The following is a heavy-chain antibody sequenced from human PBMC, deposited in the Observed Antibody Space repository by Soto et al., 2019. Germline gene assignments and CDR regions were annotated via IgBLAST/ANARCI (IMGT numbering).Heavy chain of an antibody. Sequence: QVQLQESGPGLVKPSHTLSLTCTVSGGCISSGGYYWSWIRQHPGKGLEWIGYIYYSGSTYYNPSLKSRVTILVDTSKNQFSLKLSSVTAADTAVYYCARGYYDNSRCFDPWGQGTLVTVSS. CDR2: IYYSGST. CDR3: ARGYYDNSRCFDP. CDR1: GGCISSGGYY. D-gene: IGHD3-9*01. J-gene: IGHJ5*02. V-gene: IGHV4-31*03.